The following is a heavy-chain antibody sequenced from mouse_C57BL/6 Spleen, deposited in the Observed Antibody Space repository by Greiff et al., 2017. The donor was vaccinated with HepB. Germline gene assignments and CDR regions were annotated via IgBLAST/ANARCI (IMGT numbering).Heavy chain of an antibody. Sequence: DVKLQESGGGLVKPGGSLKLSCAASGFTFSDYGMHWVRQAPEKGLEWVAYISSGSSTIYYADTVKGRFTISRDNAKNTLFLQMTSLRSEDTAMYYCARRLLRDWYFDVWGTGTTVTVSS. CDR2: ISSGSSTI. D-gene: IGHD1-1*01. V-gene: IGHV5-17*01. J-gene: IGHJ1*03. CDR3: ARRLLRDWYFDV. CDR1: GFTFSDYG.